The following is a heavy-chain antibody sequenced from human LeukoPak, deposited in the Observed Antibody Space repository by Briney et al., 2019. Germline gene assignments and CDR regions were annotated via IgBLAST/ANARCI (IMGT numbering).Heavy chain of an antibody. J-gene: IGHJ5*02. D-gene: IGHD3-3*01. V-gene: IGHV1-8*01. CDR1: GYTFTSYD. Sequence: ASVKVSCKASGYTFTSYDINWVRQATGQGLEWMGWMNPNSGNTGYAQKFQGRVTMTRNTSISTAYMELSSLRSEDTAVYYCARXLYXXXSGYKHNWFDPWGQGTLVTVSS. CDR2: MNPNSGNT. CDR3: ARXLYXXXSGYKHNWFDP.